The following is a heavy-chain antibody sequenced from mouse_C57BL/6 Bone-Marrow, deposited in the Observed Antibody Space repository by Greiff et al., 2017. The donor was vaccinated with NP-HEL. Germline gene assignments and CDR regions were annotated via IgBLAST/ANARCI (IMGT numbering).Heavy chain of an antibody. Sequence: EVQRVESGGGLVQPGGSLKLSCAASGFTFSDYYMYWVRQTPEKRLEWVAYISNGGGSTYYPDTVKGRFTISRDNAKNTQYLQMSRLKSEDTAMYYCARHGYYKAWFAYWGQGTLVTVSA. CDR2: ISNGGGST. J-gene: IGHJ3*01. D-gene: IGHD2-12*01. CDR1: GFTFSDYY. V-gene: IGHV5-12*01. CDR3: ARHGYYKAWFAY.